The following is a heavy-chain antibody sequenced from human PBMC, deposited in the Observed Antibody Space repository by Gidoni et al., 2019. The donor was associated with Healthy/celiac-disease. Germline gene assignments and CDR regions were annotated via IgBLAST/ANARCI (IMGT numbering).Heavy chain of an antibody. V-gene: IGHV3-53*01. CDR2: IYSGGST. J-gene: IGHJ3*02. Sequence: EVQLVESGGGLIQPGGSLRLSCAASGFTVSSHYMGWVRQAPGKGLEWVSVIYSGGSTYYADSVKGRFTISRDNSKNTLYLQMNSLRAEDTAVYYCARERIAAWGWYAFDIWGQGTMVTVSS. D-gene: IGHD6-13*01. CDR1: GFTVSSHY. CDR3: ARERIAAWGWYAFDI.